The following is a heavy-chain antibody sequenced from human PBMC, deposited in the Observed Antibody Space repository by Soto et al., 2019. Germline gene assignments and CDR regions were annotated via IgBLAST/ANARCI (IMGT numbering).Heavy chain of an antibody. CDR1: GGTFSSYA. Sequence: ASVKVSCKASGGTFSSYAISWVRQAPGQGLEWMGGIIPIFGTANYAQKFQGRVTITADESTSTAYMELSSLRSEDTAVYHCARKIGMATSLRVGYYFDYWGQGTLVTVSS. V-gene: IGHV1-69*13. J-gene: IGHJ4*02. CDR3: ARKIGMATSLRVGYYFDY. CDR2: IIPIFGTA. D-gene: IGHD5-12*01.